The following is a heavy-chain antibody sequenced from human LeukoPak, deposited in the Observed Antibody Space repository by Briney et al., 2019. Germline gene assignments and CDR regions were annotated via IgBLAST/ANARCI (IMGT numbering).Heavy chain of an antibody. Sequence: ASVKVSCKASGYTFTSYDINWVRQATGRGLEWMGWMNPNSGNTGYAQKFQGRVTMTRNTSISTAYMELSSLRSEDTAVYYCARGRGEQGNNDYWGQGTLVTVSS. CDR3: ARGRGEQGNNDY. J-gene: IGHJ4*02. CDR2: MNPNSGNT. D-gene: IGHD1/OR15-1a*01. V-gene: IGHV1-8*01. CDR1: GYTFTSYD.